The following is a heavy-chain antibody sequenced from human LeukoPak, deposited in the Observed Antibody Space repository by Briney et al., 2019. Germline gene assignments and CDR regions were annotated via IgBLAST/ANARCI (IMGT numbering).Heavy chain of an antibody. CDR1: GFTFSSYA. V-gene: IGHV3-23*01. J-gene: IGHJ4*02. CDR3: AKQPYSSSPSTTFDS. Sequence: GGSLRLSCAASGFTFSSYAMSWVRQAPGKGLEWVSGISYSGSSVYYADSVKGRFTISRDNSKNTLYLQMNSLRAEDTAVYYCAKQPYSSSPSTTFDSWGQGTLVTVSS. CDR2: ISYSGSSV. D-gene: IGHD6-6*01.